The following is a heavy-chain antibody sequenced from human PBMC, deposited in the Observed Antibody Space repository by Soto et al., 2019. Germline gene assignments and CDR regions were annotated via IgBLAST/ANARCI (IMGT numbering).Heavy chain of an antibody. CDR1: GGTFSSYA. V-gene: IGHV1-69*13. J-gene: IGHJ4*01. CDR2: IIPIFGTA. CDR3: ARDASDICTGYSDY. D-gene: IGHD3-9*01. Sequence: SVKVSCKASGGTFSSYAISWVRQAPGQGLEWMGGIIPIFGTANYAQKFQGRVTITADESTSTAYMELSSLRSEDTAVYYCARDASDICTGYSDYWRQRTLVTVAS.